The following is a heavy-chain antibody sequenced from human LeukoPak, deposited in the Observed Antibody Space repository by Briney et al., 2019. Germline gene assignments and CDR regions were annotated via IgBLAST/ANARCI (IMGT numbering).Heavy chain of an antibody. CDR3: EQDSGRYYYGSGSCFDY. CDR2: ITGGGGNT. D-gene: IGHD3-10*01. Sequence: GGSLRLSCAASGFTFGTYWMNWVRQAPGKGLEWVSAITGGGGNTYYADSVKGRFTISRDNSKNTLYLQMNSLRAEDTAVYYCEQDSGRYYYGSGSCFDYWGQGTLVTVSS. CDR1: GFTFGTYW. J-gene: IGHJ4*02. V-gene: IGHV3-23*01.